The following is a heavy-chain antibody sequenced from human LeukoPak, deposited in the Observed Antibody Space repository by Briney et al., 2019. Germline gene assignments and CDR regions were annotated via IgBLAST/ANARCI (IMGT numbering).Heavy chain of an antibody. CDR1: GFTFSSYV. CDR3: GRDTVGYGGAFDI. Sequence: PGRSLRLSCGASGFTFSSYVMHWVRQAPGKGLEWVAVISYDGSNKYYADSVKGRSTISRDNSKNTLYLQANSLRPEDTAVYYCGRDTVGYGGAFDIWGQGTMVTVSS. J-gene: IGHJ3*02. CDR2: ISYDGSNK. V-gene: IGHV3-30*03. D-gene: IGHD5-18*01.